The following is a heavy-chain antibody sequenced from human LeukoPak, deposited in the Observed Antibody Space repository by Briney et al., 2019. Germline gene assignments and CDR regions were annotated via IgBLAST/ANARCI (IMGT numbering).Heavy chain of an antibody. CDR3: ARDLRIAVAGRVFDY. Sequence: GASVKVSCKASGYTFTSYGISWVRQAPGQGLEWMGWISAYNGNTNYAQKLQGRVTMTTDTSTSTAHMELRSLRSDDTAVYYCARDLRIAVAGRVFDYWGQGTLVTVSS. J-gene: IGHJ4*02. V-gene: IGHV1-18*04. CDR2: ISAYNGNT. D-gene: IGHD6-19*01. CDR1: GYTFTSYG.